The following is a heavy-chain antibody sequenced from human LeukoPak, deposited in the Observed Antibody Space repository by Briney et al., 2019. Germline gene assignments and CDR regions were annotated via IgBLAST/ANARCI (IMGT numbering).Heavy chain of an antibody. CDR1: GGSISSSSYY. CDR3: ARDLGYPGVVEAFDI. CDR2: IYYSGST. D-gene: IGHD6-13*01. V-gene: IGHV4-39*07. Sequence: PSETLSLTCTVSGGSISSSSYYWGWIRQPPGKGLEWIGSIYYSGSTYYNPSLKSRVTISVDRSKNQFSLKLSSVTAADTAVYYCARDLGYPGVVEAFDIWGQGTMVTVSS. J-gene: IGHJ3*02.